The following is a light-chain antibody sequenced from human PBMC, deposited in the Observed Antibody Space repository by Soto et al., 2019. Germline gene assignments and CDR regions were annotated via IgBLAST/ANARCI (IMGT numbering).Light chain of an antibody. CDR1: SSNIGAGYD. J-gene: IGLJ7*01. V-gene: IGLV1-40*01. Sequence: QSVLTQPPSVSGAPGQRVTISCTGSSSNIGAGYDVHWYQQLPGTAPKLLIYDNNNRPSGVPDRFSGSKSGTSASLAITGLQAEDEADYYCQSYDSSLSGSVFGGGTQPTVL. CDR3: QSYDSSLSGSV. CDR2: DNN.